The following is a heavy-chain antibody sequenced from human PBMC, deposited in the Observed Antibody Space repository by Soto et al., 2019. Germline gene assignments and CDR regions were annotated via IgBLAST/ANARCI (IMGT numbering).Heavy chain of an antibody. CDR2: IWYDGSNK. CDR1: GFTFSSYG. CDR3: ARERIFTVFDY. Sequence: QVQLVESGGGVVQPGRSLRLSCVASGFTFSSYGMHWVRQAPGKGLEWVAVIWYDGSNKYYADSVKGRFTISRDNSKNTLYLQMNSLRAEDTAVYYCARERIFTVFDYWGQGTLVTVSS. D-gene: IGHD3-9*01. J-gene: IGHJ4*02. V-gene: IGHV3-33*01.